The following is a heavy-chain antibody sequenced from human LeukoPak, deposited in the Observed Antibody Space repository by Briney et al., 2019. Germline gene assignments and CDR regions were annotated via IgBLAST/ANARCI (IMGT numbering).Heavy chain of an antibody. CDR2: IKSDGSTT. V-gene: IGHV3-74*01. CDR3: ARVVDTHFDY. CDR1: GFTFSSYW. Sequence: GGSLRLSCAASGFTFSSYWMHWVRQAPGKGLVWVSRIKSDGSTTTYADSVKGRFTISRDNAKNTLYLQMNSLRAEDTAVYCCARVVDTHFDYWGQGTLVTVSS. J-gene: IGHJ4*02. D-gene: IGHD5-18*01.